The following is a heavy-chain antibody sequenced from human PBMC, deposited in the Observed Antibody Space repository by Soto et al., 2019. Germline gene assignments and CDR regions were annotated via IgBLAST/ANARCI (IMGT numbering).Heavy chain of an antibody. CDR2: IWYDGSNK. J-gene: IGHJ6*02. CDR1: GFTFSSYG. Sequence: QVQLVESGGGVVQPGRYLSLSCAASGFTFSSYGIHWVRQAPGKGLEWVAVIWYDGSNKYYADSVKGRFTISRDNSKNTLYRQMNSLRADDTAVYYCAREVLVRGIKYHGMDVWGQGTTVTVSS. V-gene: IGHV3-33*01. D-gene: IGHD3-10*01. CDR3: AREVLVRGIKYHGMDV.